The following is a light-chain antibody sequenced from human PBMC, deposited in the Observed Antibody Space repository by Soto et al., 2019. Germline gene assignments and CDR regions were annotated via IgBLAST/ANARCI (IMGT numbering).Light chain of an antibody. CDR3: LQDYTYPWT. V-gene: IGKV1-6*01. J-gene: IGKJ1*01. CDR2: AAS. CDR1: QGIANE. Sequence: AIQLTQTPSSLSASVGDRVTITCRASQGIANELGWYQQKPGKAPKLLINAASSLQSGVPSRFSGSGSGTDFTLTTSSLQPEDFATYYCLQDYTYPWTFGQGTKVDIK.